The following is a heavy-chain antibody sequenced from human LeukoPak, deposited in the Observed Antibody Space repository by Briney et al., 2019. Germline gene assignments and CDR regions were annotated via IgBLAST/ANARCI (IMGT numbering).Heavy chain of an antibody. CDR3: ARANYYSGMDV. V-gene: IGHV1-18*01. D-gene: IGHD5-24*01. CDR2: ISAYNGNA. CDR1: GYTFTSYF. J-gene: IGHJ6*02. Sequence: ASVRVSCKAAGYTFTSYFITWVRQAPGQGLEWMGWISAYNGNANYAQKFLGRVTMTTDTATSTAYMDLWSLRSDDTAVFYCARANYYSGMDVWGQGTPVTVSS.